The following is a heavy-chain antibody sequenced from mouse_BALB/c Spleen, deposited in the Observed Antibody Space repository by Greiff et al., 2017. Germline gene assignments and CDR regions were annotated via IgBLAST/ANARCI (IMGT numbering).Heavy chain of an antibody. D-gene: IGHD2-1*01. CDR1: GYTFTNYW. V-gene: IGHV1-63*02. CDR3: ASGGNYGSYAMDY. CDR2: IYPGGGYT. J-gene: IGHJ4*01. Sequence: VQLQQSGPELVKPGASVKISCKASGYTFTNYWLGWVKQRPGHGLEWIGDIYPGGGYTNYNEKFKGKATLTADTSSSTAYMQLSSLTSEDSAVYFCASGGNYGSYAMDYWGQGTSVTVSS.